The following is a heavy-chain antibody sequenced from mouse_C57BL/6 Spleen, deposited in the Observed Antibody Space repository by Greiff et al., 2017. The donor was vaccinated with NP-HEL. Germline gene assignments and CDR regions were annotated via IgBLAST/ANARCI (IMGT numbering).Heavy chain of an antibody. CDR3: ESYYYGRSDAMDY. CDR2: IYPGSGNT. V-gene: IGHV1-76*01. J-gene: IGHJ4*01. CDR1: GYTFTDYY. Sequence: QVHVKQSGAELVRPGASVKLSCKASGYTFTDYYINWVKQRPGQGLEWIARIYPGSGNTYYNEKFKGKATLTADKSSSTAYMQLSSLTAEDSAVYFCESYYYGRSDAMDYWGQGTSVTVSS. D-gene: IGHD1-1*01.